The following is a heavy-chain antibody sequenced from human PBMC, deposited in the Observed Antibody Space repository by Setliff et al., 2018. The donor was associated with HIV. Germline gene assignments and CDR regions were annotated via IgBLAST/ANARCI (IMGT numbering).Heavy chain of an antibody. CDR1: GDSITSGHFY. J-gene: IGHJ5*02. D-gene: IGHD6-19*01. Sequence: PSETLSLTCTVSGDSITSGHFYWGWIRQAPGKGLEWIGNILDGRVTFFNPSLRGRVTISVDASKNQVSLNLRSVTAADSAVYHCARPHSGRGGGAYFDPWCQGMLVTVSS. CDR3: ARPHSGRGGGAYFDP. V-gene: IGHV4-39*01. CDR2: ILDGRVT.